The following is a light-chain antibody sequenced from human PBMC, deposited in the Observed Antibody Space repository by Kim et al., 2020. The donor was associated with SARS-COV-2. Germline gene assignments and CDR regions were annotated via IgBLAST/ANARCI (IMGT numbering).Light chain of an antibody. Sequence: ACVGERFTLSRRASQCISNYVAWSQQKPGNAPQSLCYDAASVQGGVPSKCSGSGSGTDFTLPTSRLQPEDFSTYYSQKYNNYPPTFGGGTKGDIK. CDR1: QCISNY. J-gene: IGKJ4*02. CDR3: QKYNNYPPT. V-gene: IGKV1-16*02. CDR2: DAA.